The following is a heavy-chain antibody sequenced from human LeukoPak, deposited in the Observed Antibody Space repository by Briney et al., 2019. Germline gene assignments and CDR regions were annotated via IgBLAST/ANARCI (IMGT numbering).Heavy chain of an antibody. J-gene: IGHJ5*02. CDR2: INAGNGNT. D-gene: IGHD2-15*01. Sequence: GASVKVSCKASGYTFTSYAMHWVRQAPGQRLEWMGWINAGNGNTKYSQKFQGRVTITRDTSASTAYKELSSLRSEDTAVYYCASARPLLRNWFDPWGQGTLVTVSS. V-gene: IGHV1-3*01. CDR3: ASARPLLRNWFDP. CDR1: GYTFTSYA.